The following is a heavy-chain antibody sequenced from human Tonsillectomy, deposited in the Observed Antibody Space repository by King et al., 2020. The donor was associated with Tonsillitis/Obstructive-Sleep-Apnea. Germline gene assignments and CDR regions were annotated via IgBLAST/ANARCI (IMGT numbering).Heavy chain of an antibody. CDR3: AKDVTTPHYYYGMDV. CDR2: ISYDGNNK. J-gene: IGHJ6*02. D-gene: IGHD3-3*01. V-gene: IGHV3-30*18. Sequence: VQLVESGGGVVQPGRSLRLSCAASGFTFSSYGMHWVRQAPGKGLEWVAVISYDGNNKYYADSVKGRFTISRDNSKNTLYLQMNNLRAEDTAVYFCAKDVTTPHYYYGMDVWGQGITVTVSS. CDR1: GFTFSSYG.